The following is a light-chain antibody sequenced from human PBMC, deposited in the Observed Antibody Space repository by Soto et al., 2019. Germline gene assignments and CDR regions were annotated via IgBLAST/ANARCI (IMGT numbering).Light chain of an antibody. V-gene: IGKV3-20*01. CDR3: QQYDSSWT. Sequence: EIVFTQSPGTLSLSPGERATLSCRASQSVSSSYLAWYQQKPGQAPRLLIYGASSRATGTPDRFSGSGSGTDFTLTISRLEPEDLAVYYCQQYDSSWTFGQGTKGGYQ. J-gene: IGKJ1*01. CDR2: GAS. CDR1: QSVSSSY.